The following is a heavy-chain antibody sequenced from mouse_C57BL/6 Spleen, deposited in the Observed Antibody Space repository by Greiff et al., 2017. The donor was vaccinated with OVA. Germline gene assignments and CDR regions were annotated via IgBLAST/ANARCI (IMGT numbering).Heavy chain of an antibody. CDR2: IYPGSGNH. J-gene: IGHJ2*01. V-gene: IGHV1-76*01. Sequence: QVQLKESGAELVRPGASVKLSCKASGFTFTDYYINWVQQRPGQGLEWIARIYPGSGNHYYNDKFKGKATLTAEKSSSTAYMHLSSLKSEGSAVYFCAREGYYGSRYYFDYWGQGTTLTVSS. D-gene: IGHD1-1*01. CDR3: AREGYYGSRYYFDY. CDR1: GFTFTDYY.